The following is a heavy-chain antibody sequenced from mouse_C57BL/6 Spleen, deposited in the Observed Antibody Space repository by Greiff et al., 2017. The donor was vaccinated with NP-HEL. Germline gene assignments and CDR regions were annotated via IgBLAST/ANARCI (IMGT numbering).Heavy chain of an antibody. J-gene: IGHJ4*01. D-gene: IGHD1-1*01. CDR3: ARSALYYYGSSYDYAMDY. V-gene: IGHV1-52*01. Sequence: VQLQQSGAELVRPGSSVKLSCKASGYTFTSYWMHWVKQRPIQGLEWIGNIDPSDSETHYNQKFKDKATLTVDKSSSTAYMQLGSLTSEDSAVYYCARSALYYYGSSYDYAMDYWGQGTSVTVSS. CDR2: IDPSDSET. CDR1: GYTFTSYW.